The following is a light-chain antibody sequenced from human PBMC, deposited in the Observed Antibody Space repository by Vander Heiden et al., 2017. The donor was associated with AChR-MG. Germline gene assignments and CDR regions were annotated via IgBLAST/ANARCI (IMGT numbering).Light chain of an antibody. CDR2: DVS. CDR1: SSDVGGYNY. J-gene: IGLJ1*01. V-gene: IGLV2-14*01. Sequence: HSALTQPAPVPGSPGPPITISCTGTSSDVGGYNYVSWYQQHPGKAPKLMIYDVSKRPSGVSNRFSGSKSGNTASLTISGLQAEDEADYYCSSYTSSSKGYVFGTGTKVTVL. CDR3: SSYTSSSKGYV.